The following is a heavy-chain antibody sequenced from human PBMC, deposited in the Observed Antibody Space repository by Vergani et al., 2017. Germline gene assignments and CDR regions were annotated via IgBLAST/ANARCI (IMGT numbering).Heavy chain of an antibody. D-gene: IGHD3-22*01. V-gene: IGHV5-51*01. J-gene: IGHJ1*01. CDR2: IYPGDSDT. Sequence: EVQLVQSGAEVKKPGESVKISCKGSGYSFTSYWIGWVRQMPGKGLEWMGIIYPGDSDTRYSPSFQGQVTISADKSISTAYLQWSSLKASDTAMYYCARIGXDSSGYYGAEYFQHWGQGTLVTVSS. CDR3: ARIGXDSSGYYGAEYFQH. CDR1: GYSFTSYW.